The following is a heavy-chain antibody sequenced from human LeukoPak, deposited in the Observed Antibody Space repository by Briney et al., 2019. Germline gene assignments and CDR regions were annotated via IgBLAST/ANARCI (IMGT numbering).Heavy chain of an antibody. CDR2: ISGSGGST. V-gene: IGHV3-23*01. CDR3: ARVSLVRGGPDCYFDY. Sequence: GGSLRLSCAASGFTFSSYAMSWVRQAPGKGLEWVSAISGSGGSTYYADSVKGRFTISRDNSKNTLYLQMNSLRAEDTAVYYCARVSLVRGGPDCYFDYWGQGTLVTVSS. CDR1: GFTFSSYA. D-gene: IGHD3-10*01. J-gene: IGHJ4*02.